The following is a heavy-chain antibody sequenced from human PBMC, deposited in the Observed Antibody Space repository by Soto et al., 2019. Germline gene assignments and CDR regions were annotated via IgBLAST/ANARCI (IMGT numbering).Heavy chain of an antibody. J-gene: IGHJ5*02. CDR2: INTYNGHT. D-gene: IGHD4-17*01. Sequence: QVQLVQSGAEVMRPGASVKVSCKTSGYTYINYVIAWVRQAPGQGLECMGWINTYNGHTVYAQHLQGRVTMTTDTSTSTAYMELRSLRSDDTAVYYCAREVHDYGGNSNWFDLWGQGTQVTVSS. CDR1: GYTYINYV. CDR3: AREVHDYGGNSNWFDL. V-gene: IGHV1-18*01.